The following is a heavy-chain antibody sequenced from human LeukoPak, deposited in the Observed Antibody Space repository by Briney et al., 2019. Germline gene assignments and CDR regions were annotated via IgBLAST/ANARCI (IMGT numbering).Heavy chain of an antibody. V-gene: IGHV1-18*01. Sequence: GASVKVSCKASGYTFTSYGISWVRQAPGQGLEWMGWISAYNGNTNYAQKLQGRVTMTTDTSTSTAYMELRSLRSDDTAVYFCAREDSGIAAAVAFDYWGQGTLVTVSS. D-gene: IGHD6-13*01. CDR2: ISAYNGNT. CDR3: AREDSGIAAAVAFDY. J-gene: IGHJ4*02. CDR1: GYTFTSYG.